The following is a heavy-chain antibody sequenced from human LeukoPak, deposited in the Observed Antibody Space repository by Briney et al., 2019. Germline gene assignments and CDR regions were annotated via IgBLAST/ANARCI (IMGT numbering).Heavy chain of an antibody. CDR1: GFTFNSYS. Sequence: GGSLRLSCAASGFTFNSYSMHWVRQAPGKGLEWVSAISGSGGSTYYADSVKGRFIISRDNSKNTLYLHMNSLRAEDTAVYYCARDFGSGSFSLYYYYYMDVWGKGTTVTVSS. CDR3: ARDFGSGSFSLYYYYYMDV. CDR2: ISGSGGST. D-gene: IGHD3-10*01. V-gene: IGHV3-23*01. J-gene: IGHJ6*03.